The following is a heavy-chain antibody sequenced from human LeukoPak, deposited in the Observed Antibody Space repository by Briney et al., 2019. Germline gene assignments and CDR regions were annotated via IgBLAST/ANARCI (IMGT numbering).Heavy chain of an antibody. Sequence: ASVKVSCKASGYTFTGYYMHWVRQAPGQGLEWMGWINPNSGDTNYAQKFQGRVTMTRDTSISTAYMEQSRLRSDDTAVYYCARAGYLAGTDSTYNWFDPWGQGTLVTVSS. D-gene: IGHD6-13*01. J-gene: IGHJ5*02. CDR3: ARAGYLAGTDSTYNWFDP. CDR2: INPNSGDT. V-gene: IGHV1-2*02. CDR1: GYTFTGYY.